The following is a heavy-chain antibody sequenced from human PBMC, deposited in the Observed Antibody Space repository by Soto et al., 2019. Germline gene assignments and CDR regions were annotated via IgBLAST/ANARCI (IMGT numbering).Heavy chain of an antibody. J-gene: IGHJ5*02. V-gene: IGHV3-21*01. Sequence: GGSLRLSCAASGFTFSSYSMNWVRQAPGKGLEWVSSISSSSYIYYADSVKGRFTISRDNAKNSLYLQMNSLRAEDTAVYYCARDSSLHYYDSSGYYPWGQGTLVTVSS. CDR2: ISSSSYI. CDR1: GFTFSSYS. CDR3: ARDSSLHYYDSSGYYP. D-gene: IGHD3-22*01.